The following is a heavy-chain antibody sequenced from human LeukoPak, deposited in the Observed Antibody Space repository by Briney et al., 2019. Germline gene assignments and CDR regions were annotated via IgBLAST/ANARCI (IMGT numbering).Heavy chain of an antibody. CDR3: ARETTYFYDA. CDR1: GYTFTGYY. D-gene: IGHD3-22*01. J-gene: IGHJ4*02. Sequence: ASVKVSCKASGYTFTGYYMHWVRQAPGQGLEWMGWINPNSDGTKYAQNFQGRVTMTRDTSINTAYMELSSLRSDDMAVYFCARETTYFYDAWGQGTLVTVSS. CDR2: INPNSDGT. V-gene: IGHV1-2*02.